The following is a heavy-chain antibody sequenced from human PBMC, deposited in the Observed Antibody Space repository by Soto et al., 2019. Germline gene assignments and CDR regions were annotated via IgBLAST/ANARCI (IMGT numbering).Heavy chain of an antibody. J-gene: IGHJ4*02. V-gene: IGHV3-21*04. CDR3: ASAMTMDWYRHGF. Sequence: SPRRSSAGSGFNFGSYTMSWVRQAPGKGLEWVSSISSSDTYIFYADTVKGRFIISRDNAKNSVYLQINRLKTDDTALYYRASAMTMDWYRHGFWGQGTPVTVSS. D-gene: IGHD3-10*01. CDR2: ISSSDTYI. CDR1: GFNFGSYT.